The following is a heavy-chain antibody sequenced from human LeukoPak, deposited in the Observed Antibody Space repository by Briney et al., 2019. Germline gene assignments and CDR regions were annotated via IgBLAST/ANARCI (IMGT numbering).Heavy chain of an antibody. CDR1: GFTFSSYA. D-gene: IGHD2-15*01. CDR2: ISYDGSNK. J-gene: IGHJ6*03. V-gene: IGHV3-30*04. CDR3: AREASGGPTPYYYYYMDV. Sequence: GSLRLSCAASGFTFSSYAMHWVRQAPGKGLEWVAVISYDGSNKYYADSVKGRFTISRDSSKNTLYLQMNSLRAEDTAVYYCAREASGGPTPYYYYYMDVWGKGTTVTVSS.